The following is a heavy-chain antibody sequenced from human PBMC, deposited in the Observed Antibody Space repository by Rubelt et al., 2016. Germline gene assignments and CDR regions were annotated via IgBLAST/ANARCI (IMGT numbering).Heavy chain of an antibody. CDR1: GYTFTSYG. Sequence: QVQLVQSGAEVKKPGASVKVSCKASGYTFTSYGISWVRQAPGQGIAWMGWISAYNGTTNYAQKLQGRVNMTTDTSTSTAYMGLRSRRSDDTAVYYCARDGAFPLGSGFEKRSDYWGQGTLVTVSS. V-gene: IGHV1-18*01. D-gene: IGHD3-10*01. J-gene: IGHJ4*02. CDR2: ISAYNGTT. CDR3: ARDGAFPLGSGFEKRSDY.